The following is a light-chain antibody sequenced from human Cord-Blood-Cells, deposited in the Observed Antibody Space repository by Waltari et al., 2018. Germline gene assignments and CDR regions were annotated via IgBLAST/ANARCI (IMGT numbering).Light chain of an antibody. CDR1: QSISSY. J-gene: IGKJ2*01. V-gene: IGKV1-39*01. CDR2: AAS. Sequence: DIQMTKSQSSLLASVGERVTITGRPSQSISSYLNWYQQKPGKAPKLLIYAASSLQSGVPSRFSGSGSGTDFTLTISSLQPEDFATYYCQQSYSTPYTFGQGTKLEIK. CDR3: QQSYSTPYT.